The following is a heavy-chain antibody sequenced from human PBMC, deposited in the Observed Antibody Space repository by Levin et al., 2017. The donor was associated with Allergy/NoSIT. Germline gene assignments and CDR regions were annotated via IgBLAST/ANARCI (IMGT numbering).Heavy chain of an antibody. Sequence: GGSLRLSCAVSGFTFSSYAMHWIRQAPGKGLEWVAVISYDGSKKYYVDSVKGRFSISRDNSKNTLYLQMNSLRTEDTAVYYCARTGGGFGDVHDWGQGTLVTVSS. CDR1: GFTFSSYA. V-gene: IGHV3-30*03. CDR3: ARTGGGFGDVHD. CDR2: ISYDGSKK. D-gene: IGHD3-10*01. J-gene: IGHJ4*02.